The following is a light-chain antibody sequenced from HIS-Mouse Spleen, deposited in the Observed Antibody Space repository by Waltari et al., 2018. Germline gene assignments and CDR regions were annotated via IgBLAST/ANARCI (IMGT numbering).Light chain of an antibody. CDR3: SSYAGSNNLGV. CDR1: SSDVGGYNY. Sequence: QSALTQPPSASGSPGQSVTIPCTGTSSDVGGYNYVSWYQQHPGKAPKLMIYEVSKRPSGVPDRFSGSKSGNTASLTVSGLQAEDEADYYCSSYAGSNNLGVFGGGTKLTVL. CDR2: EVS. J-gene: IGLJ3*02. V-gene: IGLV2-8*01.